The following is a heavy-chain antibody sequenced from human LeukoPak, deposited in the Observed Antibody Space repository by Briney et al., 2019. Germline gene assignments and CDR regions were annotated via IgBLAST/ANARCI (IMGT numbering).Heavy chain of an antibody. V-gene: IGHV3-30*18. CDR3: AKMHDILTGYFSFDF. D-gene: IGHD3-9*01. CDR2: TSYDGSNK. J-gene: IGHJ4*02. CDR1: GFTFSSYA. Sequence: GRSLRLSCAASGFTFSSYAMHWVRQAPGKGLEWVAVTSYDGSNKYYADSVKGRFTISRDNSKNTLYLQMNSLRAEDTSVYYCAKMHDILTGYFSFDFWGQGTLVTVSS.